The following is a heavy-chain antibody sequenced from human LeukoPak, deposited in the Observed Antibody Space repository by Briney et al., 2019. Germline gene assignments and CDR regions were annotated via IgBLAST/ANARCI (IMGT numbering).Heavy chain of an antibody. CDR3: ARALRYCNTTSCQYYFDY. Sequence: GASVKVSCKASGYTFTNYDINWVRQAAGQGLEWMGWMNPNSGNTGYAQKFQGRVTMTRNTSISTAYMELSSLKSEDTAVYYCARALRYCNTTSCQYYFDYWGQGTLVTVSS. J-gene: IGHJ4*02. CDR1: GYTFTNYD. CDR2: MNPNSGNT. V-gene: IGHV1-8*01. D-gene: IGHD2-2*01.